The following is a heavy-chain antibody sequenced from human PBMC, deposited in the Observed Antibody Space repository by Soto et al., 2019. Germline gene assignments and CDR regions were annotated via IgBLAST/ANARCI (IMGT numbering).Heavy chain of an antibody. CDR3: ARDRGYR. J-gene: IGHJ3*01. CDR1: GFSVGDNY. V-gene: IGHV3-66*01. Sequence: EVQLVESGGGLVQPGGSLRLSCAASGFSVGDNYMKWVRQAPGKGLEWVSLIYSVGSTFYADSVKGRFTISRDNSKNTLLLQMNNLRVDDTAVYYCARDRGYRWGQGTMVTVSA. CDR2: IYSVGST. D-gene: IGHD5-12*01.